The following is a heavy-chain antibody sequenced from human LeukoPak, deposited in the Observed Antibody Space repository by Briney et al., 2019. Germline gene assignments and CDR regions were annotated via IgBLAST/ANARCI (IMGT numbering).Heavy chain of an antibody. J-gene: IGHJ4*02. CDR1: GFTFGGYS. Sequence: PGGSLRLSCAASGFTFGGYSMNWVRQAPGKGLEWVSSISSSSSYIYYADSVKGRFTISRDNAKNSLYLQMNSLRAEDTAVYYCARDLIVATIGCDYWGQGTLVTVSS. CDR3: ARDLIVATIGCDY. V-gene: IGHV3-21*01. D-gene: IGHD5-12*01. CDR2: ISSSSSYI.